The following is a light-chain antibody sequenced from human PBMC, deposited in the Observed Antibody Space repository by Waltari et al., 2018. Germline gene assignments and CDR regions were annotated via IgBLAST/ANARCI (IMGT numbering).Light chain of an antibody. V-gene: IGKV1-33*01. CDR1: QDIANY. J-gene: IGKJ4*02. Sequence: DIQMTQSPSSLSASVGDRATISCQASQDIANYFNWYQQKPGKAPKLLIYLASNLETEVPSRVSGSGSGAYFTFTISSLQPEDIATYYCQHYDNLLLTFGGGTKVEIK. CDR3: QHYDNLLLT. CDR2: LAS.